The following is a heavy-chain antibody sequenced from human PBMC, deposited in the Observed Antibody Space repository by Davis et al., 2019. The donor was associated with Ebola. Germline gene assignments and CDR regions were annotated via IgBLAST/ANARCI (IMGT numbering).Heavy chain of an antibody. J-gene: IGHJ4*02. CDR3: TRDYGDYINDY. V-gene: IGHV3-74*01. CDR2: INRDGSIS. D-gene: IGHD4-17*01. CDR1: GFTFSSYW. Sequence: PGGSLRLSCGAFGFTFSSYWMNWVRQAPGKGLVWVSRINRDGSISTYADSVRGRFTISRDNAKNTLYLQMNSLRVEDPAVYYCTRDYGDYINDYWGQGTLVTVSS.